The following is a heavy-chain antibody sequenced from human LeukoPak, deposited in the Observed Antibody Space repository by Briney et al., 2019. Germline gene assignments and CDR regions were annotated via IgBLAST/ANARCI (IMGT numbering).Heavy chain of an antibody. CDR2: IFTSGWT. CDR1: GGSISSYY. D-gene: IGHD1-14*01. V-gene: IGHV4-4*09. Sequence: SETLSLTCTVSGGSISSYYWSWVRQSPGKGLEWIGYIFTSGWTDYNPSLKSRVTMSVDTSKNQLSMELRFLTAADTAVYYCATSHDVKTTPYDLWGQGTLVTVSS. J-gene: IGHJ5*02. CDR3: ATSHDVKTTPYDL.